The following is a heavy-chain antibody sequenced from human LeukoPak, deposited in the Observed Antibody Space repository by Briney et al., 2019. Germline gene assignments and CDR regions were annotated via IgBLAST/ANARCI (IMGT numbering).Heavy chain of an antibody. CDR2: ISGSGGTT. D-gene: IGHD1-26*01. J-gene: IGHJ6*02. CDR1: GFTFSSSG. V-gene: IGHV3-23*01. Sequence: GGSLRLSCAAPGFTFSSSGMSWVPQAPGKGLEWVSAISGSGGTTYYAGSVKGRFIISRDNSKNTLYLQMNSLRAEDTAVYYCAKVGARGYYYYGMDVWGQGTTVTVSS. CDR3: AKVGARGYYYYGMDV.